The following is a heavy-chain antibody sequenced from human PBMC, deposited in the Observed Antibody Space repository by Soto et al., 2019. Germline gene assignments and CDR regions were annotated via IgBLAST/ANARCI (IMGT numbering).Heavy chain of an antibody. CDR2: ISYDGTNK. CDR3: ARDPKTSGGQHWAFNYFDS. J-gene: IGHJ4*02. CDR1: GFSFSISP. D-gene: IGHD7-27*01. Sequence: QVQLVESGGGVVQPGRSLRLSCAASGFSFSISPMHWVRQAPGKGPEWVALISYDGTNKFYADSVKGRFTISRDNYKSTLYLQVDSLRPEDAAVYYCARDPKTSGGQHWAFNYFDSWGQGTLVTVYS. V-gene: IGHV3-30-3*01.